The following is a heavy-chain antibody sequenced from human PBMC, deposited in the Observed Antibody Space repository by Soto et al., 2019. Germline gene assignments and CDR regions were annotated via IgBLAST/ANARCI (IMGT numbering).Heavy chain of an antibody. CDR1: GFTFSSYS. CDR3: AREPLGYCTNGVCYTGFDY. V-gene: IGHV3-21*01. D-gene: IGHD2-8*01. Sequence: GGSLRLSCAASGFTFSSYSMNWVRQAPGKGLEWVSSISSSSYIYYADSVKGRFTISRDNAKNSLYLQMNSLRAEDTAVYYCAREPLGYCTNGVCYTGFDYWGQGTLVTVSS. J-gene: IGHJ4*02. CDR2: ISSSSYI.